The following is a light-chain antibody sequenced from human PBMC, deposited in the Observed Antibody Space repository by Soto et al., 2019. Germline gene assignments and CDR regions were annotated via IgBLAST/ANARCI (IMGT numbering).Light chain of an antibody. V-gene: IGLV2-14*03. CDR1: SSDVGGYNY. CDR3: NSYASVNSPVL. J-gene: IGLJ2*01. CDR2: GVS. Sequence: QSVLTQPASLSGSPGQSTTISCTGTSSDVGGYNYVSWYQQHPGKAPRLMIYGVSNRPLGVSYRFSGSKSGNTASLTISGLQSEDEADYYCNSYASVNSPVLFGGGTKLTVL.